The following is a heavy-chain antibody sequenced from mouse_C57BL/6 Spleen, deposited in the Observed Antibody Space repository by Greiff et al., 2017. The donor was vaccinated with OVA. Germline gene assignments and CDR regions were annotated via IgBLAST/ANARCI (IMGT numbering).Heavy chain of an antibody. D-gene: IGHD2-3*01. CDR2: IYPGSGST. CDR1: GYTFTSYW. V-gene: IGHV1-55*01. CDR3: ARHDGYYEAFDY. J-gene: IGHJ2*01. Sequence: VQLQESGAELVKPGASVKMSCKASGYTFTSYWITWVKQRPGQGLEWIGDIYPGSGSTNYNEKFKSKATLTVDTSSSTAYMQLSSLTSEDAAVYYCARHDGYYEAFDYWGQGTTLTVSS.